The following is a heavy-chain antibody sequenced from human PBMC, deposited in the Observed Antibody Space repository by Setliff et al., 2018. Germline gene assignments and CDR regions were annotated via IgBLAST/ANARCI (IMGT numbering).Heavy chain of an antibody. J-gene: IGHJ4*02. D-gene: IGHD2-2*01. V-gene: IGHV1-18*01. CDR1: GYTFTSSG. CDR2: ISAYTGNT. CDR3: SRLVRYCTTTSCQGASGAEL. Sequence: ASVKVSCKASGYTFTSSGITWVRQAPGQGLEWMGWISAYTGNTNYAQKLQGRVTMTTDPSTTTAYLELRSLTSDDTAVYYCSRLVRYCTTTSCQGASGAELWGQGTLV.